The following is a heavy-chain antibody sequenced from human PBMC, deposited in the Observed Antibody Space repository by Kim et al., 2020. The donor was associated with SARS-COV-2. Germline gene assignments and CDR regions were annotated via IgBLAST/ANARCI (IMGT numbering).Heavy chain of an antibody. V-gene: IGHV3-49*04. CDR2: IRSKAYGGTT. Sequence: GGSLRLSCTASGFTFGVYAMSWVRQAPGKGLEWVGFIRSKAYGGTTEYAASVKGRFTISRDDSKSIAYLQMNSLKTEDTAVYYCTREDGDYAKGYYGMDVWGQGTTVTVSS. D-gene: IGHD4-17*01. CDR3: TREDGDYAKGYYGMDV. J-gene: IGHJ6*02. CDR1: GFTFGVYA.